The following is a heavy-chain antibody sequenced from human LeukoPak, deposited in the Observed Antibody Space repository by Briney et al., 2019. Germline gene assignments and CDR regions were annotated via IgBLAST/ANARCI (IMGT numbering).Heavy chain of an antibody. CDR1: GGSFSGYY. V-gene: IGHV4-59*01. CDR3: ARWAPAWTTVTRGNAFDI. Sequence: SETLSLTCAVYGGSFSGYYWSWIRQPPEKGLESIGYVYYSGTTNYNPSLKSRVTISVDTSKNQFSLKLSSVTAADTAVYYCARWAPAWTTVTRGNAFDIWGQGTTVTVSS. D-gene: IGHD4-17*01. J-gene: IGHJ3*02. CDR2: VYYSGTT.